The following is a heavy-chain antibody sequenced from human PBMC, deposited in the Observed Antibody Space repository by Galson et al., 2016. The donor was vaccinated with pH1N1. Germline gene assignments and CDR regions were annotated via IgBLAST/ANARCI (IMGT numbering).Heavy chain of an antibody. CDR3: AKVPSRGFNAYGVDY. J-gene: IGHJ4*02. CDR1: GFTFNKYA. Sequence: SLRLSCAASGFTFNKYAMTWVRQAPGKGLEWVSAISGSGRDTYYADSVKGRFTISRDNSKDTVYLQMNSLTVEDTAIYYCAKVPSRGFNAYGVDYWGQGTVVTFSS. V-gene: IGHV3-23*01. D-gene: IGHD5-12*01. CDR2: ISGSGRDT.